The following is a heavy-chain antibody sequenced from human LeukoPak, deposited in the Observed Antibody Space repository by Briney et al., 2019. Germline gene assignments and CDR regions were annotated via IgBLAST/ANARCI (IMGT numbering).Heavy chain of an antibody. D-gene: IGHD6-13*01. Sequence: GGSLRLSCAASGFTFSSFEMNWVRQAPGKGLEWVSYISSGGSSIYYADSVKGRFTISRDNAKNSLYLQMNSLRAEDTAVYYCARDGVASAGPDWFDPWGQGTLVTVSS. CDR1: GFTFSSFE. J-gene: IGHJ5*02. CDR2: ISSGGSSI. CDR3: ARDGVASAGPDWFDP. V-gene: IGHV3-48*03.